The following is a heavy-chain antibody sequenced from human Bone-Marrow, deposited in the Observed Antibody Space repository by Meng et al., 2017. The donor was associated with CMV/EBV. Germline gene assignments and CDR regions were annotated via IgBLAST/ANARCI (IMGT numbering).Heavy chain of an antibody. Sequence: VSCKASGYIFTDFYMHWVRQVTGQGLEWMGWFNPKNEDTHYAQNFQGRVTMTRDTSIRTAYMELSKLTSDDTAVYYCARAGNIVYDYWGQGSLVTVSS. CDR1: GYIFTDFY. CDR3: ARAGNIVYDY. D-gene: IGHD1-14*01. CDR2: FNPKNEDT. J-gene: IGHJ4*02. V-gene: IGHV1-2*02.